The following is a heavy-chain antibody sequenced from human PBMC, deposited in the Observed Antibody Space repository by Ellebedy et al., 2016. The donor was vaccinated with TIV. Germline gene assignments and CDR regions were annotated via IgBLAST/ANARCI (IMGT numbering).Heavy chain of an antibody. J-gene: IGHJ4*02. V-gene: IGHV3-7*01. D-gene: IGHD6-19*01. CDR3: ARDQWLGRAYYFDY. CDR2: IKQDGSER. CDR1: GFTFSNYW. Sequence: GESLKISCAASGFTFSNYWMTWVRQAPGKGLEWVANIKQDGSERYYVGSVKGRFAISRDNAKNSLYLQMNSLGDEDTAVYYCARDQWLGRAYYFDYWGQGTLVTVSS.